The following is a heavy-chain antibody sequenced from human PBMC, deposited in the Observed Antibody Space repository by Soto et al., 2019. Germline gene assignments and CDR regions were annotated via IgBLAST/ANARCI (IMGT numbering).Heavy chain of an antibody. D-gene: IGHD3-16*01. Sequence: SVKVSCKASGGTFSSYAISWVRQAPGQGLEWMGGIIPIFGTANYAQKFQGRVTITTDASTSTAYMELSSLRSEDTAVYYCARDPDYAMANWFDPWGQGTLVTVSS. J-gene: IGHJ5*02. CDR2: IIPIFGTA. CDR1: GGTFSSYA. CDR3: ARDPDYAMANWFDP. V-gene: IGHV1-69*05.